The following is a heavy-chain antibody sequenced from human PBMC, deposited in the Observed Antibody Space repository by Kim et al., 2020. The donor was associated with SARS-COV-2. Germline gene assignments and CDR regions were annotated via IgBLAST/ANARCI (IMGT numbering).Heavy chain of an antibody. D-gene: IGHD6-13*01. CDR2: ISSSSSYT. CDR3: AGGLPKAAAGQYYFDY. J-gene: IGHJ4*02. Sequence: GGSLRLSCAASGFTFSSYSMNWVRQAPGKGLEWVSSISSSSSYTYYADSVKGRFTISRDNAKNSLYLQMNSLRAEDTAMYYCAGGLPKAAAGQYYFDYWGQGTLVTVSS. V-gene: IGHV3-21*01. CDR1: GFTFSSYS.